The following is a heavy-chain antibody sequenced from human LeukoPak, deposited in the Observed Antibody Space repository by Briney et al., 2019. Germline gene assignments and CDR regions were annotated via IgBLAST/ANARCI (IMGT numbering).Heavy chain of an antibody. V-gene: IGHV4-4*02. CDR1: GGYISSRHW. D-gene: IGHD4-17*01. CDR3: ARDHTVRSWYFDL. Sequence: SETLSLTCDVSGGYISSRHWWTWVRQPPGKGLEWIGEIFHSGSTDYNPSLKSRVTISLDKANNQFSLRVRYVTAADTAVYYCARDHTVRSWYFDLWGRGTLVTVSS. J-gene: IGHJ2*01. CDR2: IFHSGST.